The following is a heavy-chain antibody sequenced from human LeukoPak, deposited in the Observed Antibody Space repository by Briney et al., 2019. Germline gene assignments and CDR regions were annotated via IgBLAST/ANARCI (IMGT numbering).Heavy chain of an antibody. D-gene: IGHD2-2*01. Sequence: ASVKVSCKASGFTFTSYYMHWVRQAPGQGLEWMGIINPSNGSITYAQKFQGRVTMTRDTSTSTLYMELSSLRSEDTAVYYCARSLRKDIIVVPATLPFDYWGQGTLVTVSS. CDR2: INPSNGSI. CDR1: GFTFTSYY. V-gene: IGHV1-46*01. J-gene: IGHJ4*02. CDR3: ARSLRKDIIVVPATLPFDY.